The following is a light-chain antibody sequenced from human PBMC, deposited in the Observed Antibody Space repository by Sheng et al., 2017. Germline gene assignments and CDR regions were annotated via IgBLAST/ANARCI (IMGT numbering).Light chain of an antibody. J-gene: IGKJ5*01. CDR1: QSISNW. CDR2: KAS. CDR3: QEYNTYS. V-gene: IGKV1-5*03. Sequence: IQMTQSPSTLSASLGDRVTITCRASQSISNWLAWFQQKPGKSPKLLIYKASSLESGVPSRFSGSGSETEFTLTITSLQPEDFATYYCQEYNTYSFGQWTRLDIK.